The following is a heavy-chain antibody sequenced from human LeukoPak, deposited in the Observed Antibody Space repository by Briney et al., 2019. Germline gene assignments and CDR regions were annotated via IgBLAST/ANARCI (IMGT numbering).Heavy chain of an antibody. CDR1: GYTFTSYA. CDR2: INAGNGNT. D-gene: IGHD2-8*01. V-gene: IGHV1-3*01. Sequence: GASVKVSCKASGYTFTSYAMHSVRQAPGQRLEWMGWINAGNGNTKYSQKFQGRVTITRDTSASTAYMELSSLRSEDTAVYYCARATGRNGHFDYWGQGTLVTVSS. J-gene: IGHJ4*02. CDR3: ARATGRNGHFDY.